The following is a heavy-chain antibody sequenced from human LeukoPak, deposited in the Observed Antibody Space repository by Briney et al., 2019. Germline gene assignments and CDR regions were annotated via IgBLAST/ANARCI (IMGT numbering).Heavy chain of an antibody. J-gene: IGHJ4*02. CDR1: GGTFSSYA. CDR2: IIPILGIA. V-gene: IGHV1-69*04. Sequence: SVKVSCKASGGTFSSYAISWVRQAPGQGLEWMGRIIPILGIANYAQKFQGRVTITADKSTSTAYMELSSLRSEDTAVYYCARATHYYDSSGYYYQLPFDYWGQGTLVTVSS. CDR3: ARATHYYDSSGYYYQLPFDY. D-gene: IGHD3-22*01.